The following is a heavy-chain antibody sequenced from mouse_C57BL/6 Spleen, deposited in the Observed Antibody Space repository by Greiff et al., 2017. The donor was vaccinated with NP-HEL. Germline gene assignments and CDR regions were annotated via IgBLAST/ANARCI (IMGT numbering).Heavy chain of an antibody. CDR2: IDPSDSET. CDR3: ARSPIYDGYQYYWDY. V-gene: IGHV1-52*01. CDR1: GYTFTSYW. D-gene: IGHD2-3*01. Sequence: QVQLQQPGAELVRPGSSVKLSCKASGYTFTSYWMHWVKQRPIQGLEWIGNIDPSDSETHSNQKFKDKATLTVDKSSSTAYLQLSSLTSEDSAVYYCARSPIYDGYQYYWDYWGQGTTLTVSS. J-gene: IGHJ2*01.